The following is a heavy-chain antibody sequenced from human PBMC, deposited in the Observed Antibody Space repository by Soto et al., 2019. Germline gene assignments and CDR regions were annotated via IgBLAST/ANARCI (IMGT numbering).Heavy chain of an antibody. J-gene: IGHJ4*02. D-gene: IGHD2-8*02. Sequence: PPEARCLTCSVSGGSISGSYWIWSRQSPGKGLEWLGYVYYTGSTNYSPSLRSRVSISVDTSKNEFSLRLSSVTAADTAVYFCARSVAVPGAHIAYWGPGTQVLVSS. CDR2: VYYTGST. V-gene: IGHV4-59*01. CDR3: ARSVAVPGAHIAY. CDR1: GGSISGSY.